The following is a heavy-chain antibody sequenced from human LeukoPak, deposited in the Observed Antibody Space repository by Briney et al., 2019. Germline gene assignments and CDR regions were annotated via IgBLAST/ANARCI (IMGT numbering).Heavy chain of an antibody. CDR2: INSDGSST. CDR3: ARLGAAAGRRDVFQKVDY. J-gene: IGHJ4*02. V-gene: IGHV3-74*01. CDR1: GFTFSSYW. D-gene: IGHD6-13*01. Sequence: PGGSLRLSCAASGFTFSSYWMHWVRQAPGKGLVWVSRINSDGSSTSYADSVKGRFTISRDNAKNTLYLQMNSLRAEDTAVYYCARLGAAAGRRDVFQKVDYWGQGTLVTVSS.